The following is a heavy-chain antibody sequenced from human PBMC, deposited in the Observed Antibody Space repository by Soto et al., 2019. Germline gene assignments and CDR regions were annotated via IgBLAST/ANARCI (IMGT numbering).Heavy chain of an antibody. CDR3: TTDVQVGDFWSGCYTKIDYYYMDV. D-gene: IGHD3-3*01. J-gene: IGHJ6*03. CDR2: IKSKTDGGTT. Sequence: EVQLVESGGGLVKPGGSLRLSCAASGFTFSNAWMSWVRQAPGKGLEWVGRIKSKTDGGTTDYAAPVKGRFTISRDDSKNTLYLQMNSLKTEDTAVYYCTTDVQVGDFWSGCYTKIDYYYMDVWGNGTTVTVSS. CDR1: GFTFSNAW. V-gene: IGHV3-15*01.